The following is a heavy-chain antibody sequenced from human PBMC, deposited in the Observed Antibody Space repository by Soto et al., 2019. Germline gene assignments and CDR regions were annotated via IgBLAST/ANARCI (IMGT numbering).Heavy chain of an antibody. V-gene: IGHV3-30*18. CDR2: ISYDGSNK. CDR1: GFTFSSYG. CDR3: AKDGAHVLLWFGELGY. J-gene: IGHJ4*02. Sequence: QVQLVESGGGVVQPGRSLRLSCAASGFTFSSYGMHWVRQAPGKGLEWVAVISYDGSNKYYADSVKGRFTISRDNSKNTLYLQMNSLRSEDTAVYYCAKDGAHVLLWFGELGYWCQGTLVTVSS. D-gene: IGHD3-10*01.